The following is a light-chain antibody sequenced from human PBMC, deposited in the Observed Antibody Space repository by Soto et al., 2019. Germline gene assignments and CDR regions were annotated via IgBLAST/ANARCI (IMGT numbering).Light chain of an antibody. CDR3: QQYNNGTPGT. Sequence: VVMTQSPATLSVSPGERATLSCRASQSVSSNLAWYQQKPGQAPRLLIYGASTRATGIPARFSGSGSGTEFTLTISSLQSEDFAVYYCQQYNNGTPGTFGQGTKVDIK. J-gene: IGKJ1*01. V-gene: IGKV3-15*01. CDR2: GAS. CDR1: QSVSSN.